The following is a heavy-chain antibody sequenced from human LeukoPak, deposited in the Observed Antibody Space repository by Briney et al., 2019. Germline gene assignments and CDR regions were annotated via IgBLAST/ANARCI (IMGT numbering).Heavy chain of an antibody. Sequence: PSETLSLTCIVSGDSISSSSYYWGWVRQPPGKGLEWIGSIYYSGSTSYNPSLKSRVTISVDTSKNQFSLKLSSVTAADTAVYYCARGPERSRVGPVSVAAGPFDYWGQGTLVTVSS. D-gene: IGHD6-13*01. CDR1: GDSISSSSYY. J-gene: IGHJ4*02. CDR2: IYYSGST. V-gene: IGHV4-39*07. CDR3: ARGPERSRVGPVSVAAGPFDY.